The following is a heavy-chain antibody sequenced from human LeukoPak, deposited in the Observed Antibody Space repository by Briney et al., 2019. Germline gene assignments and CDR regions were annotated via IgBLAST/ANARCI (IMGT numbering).Heavy chain of an antibody. CDR1: GFAFNTYT. J-gene: IGHJ4*02. CDR3: ARVSSNPYSRGYYHFDY. CDR2: ISSTGAYI. V-gene: IGHV3-21*01. D-gene: IGHD6-25*01. Sequence: GGSLRLSCAASGFAFNTYTMNWVRQIPGKGLEWVSSISSTGAYIYYADSMDGRFTVSRDNARNLLYLHMNSLRAEDSAMYFCARVSSNPYSRGYYHFDYWGQGTLVTVSS.